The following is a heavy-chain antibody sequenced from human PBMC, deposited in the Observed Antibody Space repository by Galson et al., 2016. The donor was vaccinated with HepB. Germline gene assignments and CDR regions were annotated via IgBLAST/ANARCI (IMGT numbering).Heavy chain of an antibody. J-gene: IGHJ4*01. CDR1: GFTFDNYA. D-gene: IGHD4-17*01. Sequence: SLRLSCAASGFTFDNYAMSWVRQAPGKGLEWVSTISGSGFNTYFADSVTGRFTIFRDNSKNTVYLQMSSLRAEDTAVYYCAKDRHPLRELTTGLRNYQFDSWGHGTLVSVSS. V-gene: IGHV3-23*01. CDR2: ISGSGFNT. CDR3: AKDRHPLRELTTGLRNYQFDS.